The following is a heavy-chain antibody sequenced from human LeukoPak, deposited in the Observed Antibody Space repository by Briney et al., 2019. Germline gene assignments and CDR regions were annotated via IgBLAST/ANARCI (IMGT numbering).Heavy chain of an antibody. CDR2: INHSGST. D-gene: IGHD5-18*01. CDR1: GGSFSGYY. V-gene: IGHV4-34*01. J-gene: IGHJ4*02. CDR3: ARSRVDTAMVIDY. Sequence: NPSETLSLTCAVYGGSFSGYYWSWIRQPPGKGLEWIGEINHSGSTNYNPSLKSRVTISVDTSKNQFSLKLSSVTAADTAVYYCARSRVDTAMVIDYWGQGTLVTVPS.